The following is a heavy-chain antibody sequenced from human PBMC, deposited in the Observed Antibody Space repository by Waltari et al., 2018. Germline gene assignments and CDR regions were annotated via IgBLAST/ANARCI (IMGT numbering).Heavy chain of an antibody. Sequence: EVQLVQSGAEVKKHGATVKIACKASGYTFTDYYMHGVQQAPGKGLEWMGRGVPEDVEPIYAEKFQARVTITADTSTDTAYMELSSLRSEDTAVYYCAIVARNDFWSGYYTDWGQGTLVTVSS. V-gene: IGHV1-69-2*01. CDR3: AIVARNDFWSGYYTD. CDR1: GYTFTDYY. D-gene: IGHD3-3*01. CDR2: GVPEDVEP. J-gene: IGHJ4*02.